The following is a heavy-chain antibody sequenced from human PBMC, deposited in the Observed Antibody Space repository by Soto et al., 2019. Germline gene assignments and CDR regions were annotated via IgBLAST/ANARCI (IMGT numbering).Heavy chain of an antibody. CDR1: GFSLSTSGVG. CDR3: AHRVGWFGDSPPPEH. D-gene: IGHD3-10*01. V-gene: IGHV2-5*02. Sequence: KESGPTLVKPTQTLTLTCTFSGFSLSTSGVGVGWIRQPPGKALEWLALIYWDDDKRYSPSLKSRLTITKDTSKNQVVLTMTTTDPVDTATYYCAHRVGWFGDSPPPEHWGQGTLVTVSS. J-gene: IGHJ1*01. CDR2: IYWDDDK.